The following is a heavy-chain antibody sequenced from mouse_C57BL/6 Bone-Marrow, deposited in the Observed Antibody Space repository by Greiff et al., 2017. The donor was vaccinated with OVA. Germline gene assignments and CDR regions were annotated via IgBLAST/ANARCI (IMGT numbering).Heavy chain of an antibody. J-gene: IGHJ4*01. CDR3: AYYGRDYAMDY. CDR1: GYSITSGYY. D-gene: IGHD1-1*01. CDR2: ISYDGSN. Sequence: EVKLMESGPGLVKPSQSLSLTCSVTGYSITSGYYWNWIRQFPGNKLEWMGYISYDGSNNYNPSLKNRISITRDTSKNQFFLKLNSVTTEDTATYYCAYYGRDYAMDYWGQGTSVTVSS. V-gene: IGHV3-6*01.